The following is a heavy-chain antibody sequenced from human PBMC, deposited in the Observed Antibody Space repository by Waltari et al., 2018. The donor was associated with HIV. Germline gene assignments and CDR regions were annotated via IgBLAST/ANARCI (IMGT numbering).Heavy chain of an antibody. Sequence: DVQRVESGGGLVQPGRSLRPSCTASGLTFGVYALSWVRQAPGKGLEWVGFIRSKAYGGTTEYAASVKGRFTISRDDSKSIAYLQMNSLKTEDTAVYYCTRGGLAAAGTGYWGQGTLVTVSS. CDR2: IRSKAYGGTT. J-gene: IGHJ4*02. V-gene: IGHV3-49*04. CDR3: TRGGLAAAGTGY. CDR1: GLTFGVYA. D-gene: IGHD6-13*01.